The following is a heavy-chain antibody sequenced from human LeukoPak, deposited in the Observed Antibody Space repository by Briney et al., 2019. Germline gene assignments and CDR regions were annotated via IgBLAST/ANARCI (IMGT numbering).Heavy chain of an antibody. CDR2: IYFSGGT. CDR3: ARLRSGAFDAFDI. CDR1: GDSMRSYY. J-gene: IGHJ3*02. Sequence: SETLSLTCTVSGDSMRSYYWSWIRQPPGKGLEWIASIYFSGGTNYNPSLKSRVTISVDTSKNQFSLKLSSVTAADTAVYYCARLRSGAFDAFDIWGQGTMVTVSS. V-gene: IGHV4-59*01. D-gene: IGHD3-10*01.